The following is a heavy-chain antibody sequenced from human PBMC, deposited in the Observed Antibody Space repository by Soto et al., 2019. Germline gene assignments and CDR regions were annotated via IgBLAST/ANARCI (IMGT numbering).Heavy chain of an antibody. CDR2: IWYDGSNK. D-gene: IGHD2-2*01. CDR1: GFTFSSYG. Sequence: QVQLVESGGGVVQPGRSLRLSCAASGFTFSSYGMHWVRQAPGKGLEWVAVIWYDGSNKYYADSVKGRFTISRDNSKNTLYLQMNSLRAEDTAVYYCASRSNPDYYYGMDVWGQGTTVTVSS. CDR3: ASRSNPDYYYGMDV. V-gene: IGHV3-33*01. J-gene: IGHJ6*02.